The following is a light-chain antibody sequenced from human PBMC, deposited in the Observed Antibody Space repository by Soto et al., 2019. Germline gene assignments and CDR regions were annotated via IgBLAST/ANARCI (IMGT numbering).Light chain of an antibody. CDR3: CSYADSSTV. J-gene: IGLJ3*02. CDR1: SSDVGSYNL. V-gene: IGLV2-23*01. CDR2: EGD. Sequence: QSALTQPASVSGSPGQSITISCSGTSSDVGSYNLVSWYQQHPGKAPKLMIYEGDKRPSGVSNRFSGSKSGNTASLTISGLQAEDEADYYCCSYADSSTVFGGGTKVTVL.